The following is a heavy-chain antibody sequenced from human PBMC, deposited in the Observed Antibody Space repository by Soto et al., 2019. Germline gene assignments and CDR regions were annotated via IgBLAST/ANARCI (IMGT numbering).Heavy chain of an antibody. Sequence: SETLSLTCTVSGGSISSYYWSWIRQPPGKGLEWVGYIYYSGTTNYNPSLKSRVTISVDTSKSQVSLKLRSVTAADTAVYYCARDSSSPGVGYYFDYWGQGTLVTVSS. J-gene: IGHJ4*02. V-gene: IGHV4-59*01. CDR2: IYYSGTT. CDR3: ARDSSSPGVGYYFDY. D-gene: IGHD6-13*01. CDR1: GGSISSYY.